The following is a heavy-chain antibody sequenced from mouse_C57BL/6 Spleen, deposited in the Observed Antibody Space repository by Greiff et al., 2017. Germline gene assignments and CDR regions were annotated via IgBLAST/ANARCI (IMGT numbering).Heavy chain of an antibody. Sequence: EVKVEESGGGLVQPGGSLKLSCAASGFTFSDYGMAWVRQAPRKGPEWVAFISNLAYSIYYADTVTGRFTISRENAKNTLYLEMSSLRSEDTAMYYCARSANWAYYFDYWGQGTTLTVSS. CDR2: ISNLAYSI. CDR1: GFTFSDYG. D-gene: IGHD4-1*01. CDR3: ARSANWAYYFDY. J-gene: IGHJ2*01. V-gene: IGHV5-15*04.